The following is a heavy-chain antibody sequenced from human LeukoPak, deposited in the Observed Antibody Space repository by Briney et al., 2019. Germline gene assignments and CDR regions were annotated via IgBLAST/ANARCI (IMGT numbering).Heavy chain of an antibody. D-gene: IGHD6-13*01. J-gene: IGHJ3*02. CDR1: GYTFTSYG. V-gene: IGHV1-18*01. CDR3: ARVIAAADTLRHVAFDS. CDR2: HSAYNGNT. Sequence: ASVKLPCKASGYTFTSYGISWVRQAPGQGLEWMGWHSAYNGNTNYAQKLQGRVTMTTDTFTSTAYMELRSLRSDDTAVYYCARVIAAADTLRHVAFDSWGQGTMVTVSS.